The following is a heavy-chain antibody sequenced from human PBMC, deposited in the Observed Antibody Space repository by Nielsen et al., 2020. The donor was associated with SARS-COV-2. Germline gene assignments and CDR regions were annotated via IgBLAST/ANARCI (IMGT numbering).Heavy chain of an antibody. J-gene: IGHJ3*02. Sequence: ASVKVSCKASGYTFTGYYMHWVRQAPGQGLEWMGWINPNSGGTNYAQKFQGRVTMTRDTSISTAYMELSRLRSDDTAVYYCARRSPMGGIVVGDAFDIWGQGTMVTVSS. CDR3: ARRSPMGGIVVGDAFDI. V-gene: IGHV1-2*02. CDR1: GYTFTGYY. D-gene: IGHD2-2*01. CDR2: INPNSGGT.